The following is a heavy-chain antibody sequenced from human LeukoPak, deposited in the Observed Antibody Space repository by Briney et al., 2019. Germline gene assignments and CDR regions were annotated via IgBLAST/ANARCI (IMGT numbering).Heavy chain of an antibody. V-gene: IGHV3-53*05. D-gene: IGHD2/OR15-2a*01. CDR2: IYSGGST. J-gene: IGHJ3*02. Sequence: PGGSLRLSCAASGFTVSGNYMSWVRQAPGKGLEWVSVIYSGGSTYYSDSVKGRFTISRDNSKNTLYLQMNSLRAEDTAVYYCARDRYYLRIDDAFDIWGQGTMVTVSS. CDR3: ARDRYYLRIDDAFDI. CDR1: GFTVSGNY.